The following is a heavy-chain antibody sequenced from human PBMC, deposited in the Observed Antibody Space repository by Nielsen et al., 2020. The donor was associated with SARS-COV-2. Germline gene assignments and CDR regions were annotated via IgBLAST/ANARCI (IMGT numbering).Heavy chain of an antibody. V-gene: IGHV3-73*01. Sequence: GGSLRPSCAASGFTFSDSTMHWVRHATGKGQEWFGRIRSKANRYATGFAASVKGSFTISRYASKNTSYLQMNSLNTEDTAVYYYTRVNPISDSWFDAFDFLVQGTMVTVSS. D-gene: IGHD6-13*01. J-gene: IGHJ3*01. CDR3: TRVNPISDSWFDAFDF. CDR1: GFTFSDST. CDR2: IRSKANRYAT.